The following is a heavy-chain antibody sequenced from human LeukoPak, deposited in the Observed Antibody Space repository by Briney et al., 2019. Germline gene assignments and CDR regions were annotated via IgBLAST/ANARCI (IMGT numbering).Heavy chain of an antibody. V-gene: IGHV4-34*01. J-gene: IGHJ4*02. CDR3: ARGPLLTHRRYFDF. D-gene: IGHD3-9*01. CDR1: GGSFSGYY. CDR2: INHSGST. Sequence: SETLSLTCAVYGGSFSGYYWTWIRQSPEKRLEGIGEINHSGSTSYNPSLTSQGTISVDTSKNQFSLKLTSVTAADTAVYYCARGPLLTHRRYFDFWGQGTLVTVSS.